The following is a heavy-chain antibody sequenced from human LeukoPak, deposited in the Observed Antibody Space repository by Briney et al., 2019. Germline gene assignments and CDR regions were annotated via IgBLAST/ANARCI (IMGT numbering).Heavy chain of an antibody. CDR1: GYTFTGYY. CDR3: ARDLVVVPAATGY. J-gene: IGHJ4*02. Sequence: GASVKVSCKASGYTFTGYYMHWVRQAPGQGLEWMGWINPNSGGTNYAQKFQGRVTMTRDTSISTAYMELSRLRSDDTAVYYCARDLVVVPAATGYWGQGTLVTVSS. CDR2: INPNSGGT. D-gene: IGHD2-2*01. V-gene: IGHV1-2*02.